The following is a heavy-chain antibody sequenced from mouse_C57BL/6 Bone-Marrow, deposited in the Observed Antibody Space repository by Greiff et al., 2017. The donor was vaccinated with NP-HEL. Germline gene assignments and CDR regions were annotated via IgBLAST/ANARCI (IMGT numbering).Heavy chain of an antibody. CDR2: IRNKDNGYTT. Sequence: EVQGVESGGGLVQPGGSLSLSCAASGFTFTDYYMSWVRQPPGKALEWLGFIRNKDNGYTTEYSASVKGPFTISRDNSQSILYLQMNALRAEDSATYYCARYGDGGYFDYWGQGTTLTVSS. D-gene: IGHD2-3*01. CDR1: GFTFTDYY. V-gene: IGHV7-3*01. J-gene: IGHJ2*01. CDR3: ARYGDGGYFDY.